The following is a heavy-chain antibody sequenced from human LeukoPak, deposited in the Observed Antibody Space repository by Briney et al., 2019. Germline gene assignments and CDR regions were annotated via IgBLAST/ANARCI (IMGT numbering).Heavy chain of an antibody. D-gene: IGHD3-22*01. J-gene: IGHJ4*02. Sequence: SETLSLICTVSGGSIRSYYWSWIRQPAGKGLEWIGYIYYSGSTNYNPSLKSRVTISVDTSKNQFSLKLSSVTAADTAVYYCARGNYYDSSGIDYWGQGTLVTVSS. CDR2: IYYSGST. V-gene: IGHV4-59*01. CDR1: GGSIRSYY. CDR3: ARGNYYDSSGIDY.